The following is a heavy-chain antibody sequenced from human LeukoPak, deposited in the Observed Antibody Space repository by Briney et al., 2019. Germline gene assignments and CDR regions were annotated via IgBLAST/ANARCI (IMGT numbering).Heavy chain of an antibody. CDR2: IWYDGSNK. Sequence: GGSLRLSCAASGFTFSSYGMHWVRQAPGKGLEWVAVIWYDGSNKYYADSVKGRFTISRDNSKNTLYLQMNSLRAEDTAVYYCARDKEGYDILTGRGGNYFDYRGQGTLVTVSS. D-gene: IGHD3-9*01. CDR3: ARDKEGYDILTGRGGNYFDY. CDR1: GFTFSSYG. J-gene: IGHJ4*02. V-gene: IGHV3-33*01.